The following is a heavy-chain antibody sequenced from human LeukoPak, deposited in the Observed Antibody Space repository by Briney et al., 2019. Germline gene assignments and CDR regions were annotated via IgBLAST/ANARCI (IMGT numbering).Heavy chain of an antibody. D-gene: IGHD4-17*01. CDR3: AKRITTVTGPFDY. CDR2: ISGSGGST. J-gene: IGHJ4*02. Sequence: GGSLRLSCAASGFTFSSYAMSWVRQAPGRGLELVSAISGSGGSTYYADSVKGRFTISRDNSKNTLYLQMNSLRAEGTAVYYCAKRITTVTGPFDYWGQGTLVTVSS. V-gene: IGHV3-23*01. CDR1: GFTFSSYA.